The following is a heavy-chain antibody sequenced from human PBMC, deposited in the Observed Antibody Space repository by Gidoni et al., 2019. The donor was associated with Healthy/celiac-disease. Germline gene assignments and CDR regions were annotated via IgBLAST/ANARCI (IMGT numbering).Heavy chain of an antibody. Sequence: VPLPESGPGLVEPSQTLSLTCPFPGGPLRRGGYYWSWIRQHPGKGLEWIGYIYYSGSTYYNPSLKSRVTISVDTSKNQFSLKLSSVTAADTAVYYCARLWFGELWSWFDPWGQGTLVTVSS. V-gene: IGHV4-31*03. D-gene: IGHD3-10*01. CDR1: GGPLRRGGYY. CDR3: ARLWFGELWSWFDP. CDR2: IYYSGST. J-gene: IGHJ5*02.